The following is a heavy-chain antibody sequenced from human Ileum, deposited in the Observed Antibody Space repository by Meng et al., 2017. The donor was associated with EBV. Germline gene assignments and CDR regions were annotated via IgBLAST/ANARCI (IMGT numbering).Heavy chain of an antibody. J-gene: IGHJ5*01. CDR1: GFTFDDYS. CDR3: AKEGGTMWFDS. V-gene: IGHV3-43*01. D-gene: IGHD3-3*01. CDR2: LNWNGDNT. Sequence: LLVSGGVGVQPGDALRVSCEASGFTFDDYSMNWVRQATGKGLEWVSLLNWNGDNTYYADSVKGRFTISRDNSKNSLYLQMDSLRIEDTDFYFCAKEGGTMWFDSWGQGTLVTVSS.